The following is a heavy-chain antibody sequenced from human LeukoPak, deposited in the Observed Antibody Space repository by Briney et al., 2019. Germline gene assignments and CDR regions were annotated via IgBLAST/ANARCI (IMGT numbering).Heavy chain of an antibody. CDR1: GFTLSSYW. Sequence: GGSLRLSCAASGFTLSSYWMTWVRQAPRKGLEWVAAVKPDGSEKYHVDSVKGRFTISRDNAKNSLYLQLSSLRAEDTAVYYCVRTTYGDYWGQGTLVTVSS. J-gene: IGHJ4*02. CDR3: VRTTYGDY. CDR2: VKPDGSEK. D-gene: IGHD1-1*01. V-gene: IGHV3-7*02.